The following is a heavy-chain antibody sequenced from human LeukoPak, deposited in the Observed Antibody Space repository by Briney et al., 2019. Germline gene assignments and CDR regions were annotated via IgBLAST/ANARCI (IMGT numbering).Heavy chain of an antibody. Sequence: SETLSLTCAVYGGSFSGYYWSWIRQPPGKGLEWLGEINYSGSTNYNPSLKSRVTISVDASKNQFSLKLSSVTAADTAVYYCARRKPGYSSGWYLGYWGQGTLVTVSS. V-gene: IGHV4-34*01. CDR3: ARRKPGYSSGWYLGY. J-gene: IGHJ4*02. CDR1: GGSFSGYY. CDR2: INYSGST. D-gene: IGHD6-19*01.